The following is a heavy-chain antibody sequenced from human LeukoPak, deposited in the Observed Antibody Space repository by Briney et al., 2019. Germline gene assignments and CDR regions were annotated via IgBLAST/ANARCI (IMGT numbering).Heavy chain of an antibody. CDR2: INHSGST. J-gene: IGHJ4*02. Sequence: SETLSLTCTVSGGSISSYYWSWIRQPPGKGLEWIGEINHSGSTNYNPSLKSRVTISVDTSKNQFSLKLSSVTAADTAVYYCARRGYSYGYRDFDYWGQGTLVTVSS. CDR3: ARRGYSYGYRDFDY. V-gene: IGHV4-34*01. D-gene: IGHD5-18*01. CDR1: GGSISSYY.